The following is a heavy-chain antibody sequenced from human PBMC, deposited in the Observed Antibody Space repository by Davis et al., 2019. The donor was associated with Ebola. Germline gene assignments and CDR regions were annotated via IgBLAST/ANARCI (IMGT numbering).Heavy chain of an antibody. D-gene: IGHD4-23*01. CDR2: IKQDGSEK. CDR1: GFTFSIYW. CDR3: AQQLGDYGGNALRY. V-gene: IGHV3-7*01. Sequence: LKISCAASGFTFSIYWMSWVRQAPGKGLEWVANIKQDGSEKYYVDSVKGRFTISRDDAKKSLYLQMDSLRAEDTAVYYCAQQLGDYGGNALRYWGQGTLVTVSS. J-gene: IGHJ4*02.